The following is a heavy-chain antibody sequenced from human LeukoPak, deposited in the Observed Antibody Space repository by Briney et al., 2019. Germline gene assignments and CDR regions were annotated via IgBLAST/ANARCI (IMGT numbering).Heavy chain of an antibody. CDR2: IGHDGAKI. CDR3: AKDHVTWGNRYFDH. Sequence: GGSLRLSCAASGFTFSTYGMHWVRQAPGKGLEWVAFIGHDGAKIYYADSVQGRFTISRDNSKNTLYLEMNSRGGEDTVLYYCAKDHVTWGNRYFDHWGQGTLGTVSS. J-gene: IGHJ4*02. V-gene: IGHV3-30*02. D-gene: IGHD3-16*01. CDR1: GFTFSTYG.